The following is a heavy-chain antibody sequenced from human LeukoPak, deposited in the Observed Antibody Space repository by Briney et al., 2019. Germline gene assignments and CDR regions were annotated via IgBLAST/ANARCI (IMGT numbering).Heavy chain of an antibody. CDR1: GGSISSSSHY. CDR3: ATDYGDTGYWFDP. J-gene: IGHJ5*02. Sequence: SETLSLTCTVSGGSISSSSHYWGWIRQPPGKGLEWIGSIYYSGSTYYNPSLKSRVTISVDTSKNQFSLKLSSVTAADTAVYYCATDYGDTGYWFDPWGQGTLVTVSS. CDR2: IYYSGST. D-gene: IGHD4-17*01. V-gene: IGHV4-39*01.